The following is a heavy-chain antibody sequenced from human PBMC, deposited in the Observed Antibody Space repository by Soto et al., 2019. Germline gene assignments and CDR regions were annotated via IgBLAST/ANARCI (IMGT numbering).Heavy chain of an antibody. CDR1: GFTFSNAW. CDR2: IKSKTDGGTT. V-gene: IGHV3-15*07. CDR3: TTTPYTSSWYVHFDY. Sequence: EVQLVESGGGLVKPGGSLRLSCAASGFTFSNAWMNWVRQAPGKGLEWVGRIKSKTDGGTTDYAAPVKGRFTISRDYANNTLYLQMNSLKTEDTAVYYCTTTPYTSSWYVHFDYWVQGTLVTVSS. D-gene: IGHD6-13*01. J-gene: IGHJ4*02.